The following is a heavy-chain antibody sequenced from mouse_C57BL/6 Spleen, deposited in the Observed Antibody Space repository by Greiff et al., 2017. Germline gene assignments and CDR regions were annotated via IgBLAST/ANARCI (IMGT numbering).Heavy chain of an antibody. CDR2: ICPSDSET. CDR1: GYTFTRYW. J-gene: IGHJ2*01. V-gene: IGHV1-61*01. CDR3: ASKDWTGTGY. Sequence: QVQLQQPGAALVRPGSSVKLSCKASGYTFTRYWLDWVKQRPGQGLEWLGNICPSDSETHYTQQFKDEATLTVDKSSSTAYLQLSSLTSEDSAVYYCASKDWTGTGYWGQGTTLTVSS. D-gene: IGHD4-1*01.